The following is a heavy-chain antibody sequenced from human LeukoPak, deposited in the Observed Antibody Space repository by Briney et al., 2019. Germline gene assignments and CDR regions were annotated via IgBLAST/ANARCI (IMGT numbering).Heavy chain of an antibody. D-gene: IGHD3-22*01. Sequence: PSETLSLTCTVSGGSISSYYWSWIRQPPGKGLEWIGYIYYSGSTNYNPSLKSRVTISVDTSKNQFSLKLSSVTAADTAVYYCARAHYDYYDSSGYYYAWGQGTLVTVSS. V-gene: IGHV4-59*01. CDR1: GGSISSYY. CDR2: IYYSGST. J-gene: IGHJ5*02. CDR3: ARAHYDYYDSSGYYYA.